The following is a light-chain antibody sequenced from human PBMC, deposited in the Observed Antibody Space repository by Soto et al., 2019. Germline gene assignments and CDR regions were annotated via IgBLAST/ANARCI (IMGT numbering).Light chain of an antibody. J-gene: IGKJ4*01. CDR3: QQRSDWLT. CDR1: QSVSYY. V-gene: IGKV3-11*01. CDR2: DAS. Sequence: EIVLTQSPATLSLSPGERATLSCRASQSVSYYLAWYQKKPGQAPRLLIYDASHRATGIPARFSGSGSGTDFTLTISSVEPEDFATYYCQQRSDWLTFGGGTKVEI.